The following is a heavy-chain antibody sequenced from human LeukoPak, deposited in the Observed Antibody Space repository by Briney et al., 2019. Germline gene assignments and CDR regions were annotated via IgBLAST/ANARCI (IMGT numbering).Heavy chain of an antibody. CDR3: ARDLYGDYVIDY. CDR2: IISSSSYI. Sequence: GGSLRLSCAASGFTFSSYSMNWVRQAPGKGLEWVSSIISSSSYIYYADSVKGRFTISRDNAKNTLYLQMNGLRAEDTAVYYCARDLYGDYVIDYWGQGTLGTVSS. V-gene: IGHV3-21*01. CDR1: GFTFSSYS. J-gene: IGHJ4*02. D-gene: IGHD4-17*01.